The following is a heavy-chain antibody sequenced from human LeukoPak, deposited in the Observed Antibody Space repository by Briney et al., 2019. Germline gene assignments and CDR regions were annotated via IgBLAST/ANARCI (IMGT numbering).Heavy chain of an antibody. D-gene: IGHD3-10*01. J-gene: IGHJ3*02. Sequence: ASVKVSCKASGGTFSSYAISWVRQAPGQGLEWMGGIIPIFGTANYAQKFQGRVTITADESTSTAYMELSSLRSEDTAVYNCASHYYGSGTDAFDIWGQGTMVTVSS. CDR2: IIPIFGTA. CDR1: GGTFSSYA. CDR3: ASHYYGSGTDAFDI. V-gene: IGHV1-69*13.